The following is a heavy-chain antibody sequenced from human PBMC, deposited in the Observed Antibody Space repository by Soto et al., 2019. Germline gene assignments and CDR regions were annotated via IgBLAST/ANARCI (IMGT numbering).Heavy chain of an antibody. D-gene: IGHD4-17*01. CDR3: ARAKDKDDYDSPPHDY. Sequence: GGSLRLSCAASGFTVSSNYMTWVRQAPGKGLEWVSVIYITGYTYHADSVKGRFTISRDNSKNTLYLQMNSLRAEDTAVYYCARAKDKDDYDSPPHDYWGQGTLVTVSS. V-gene: IGHV3-66*01. CDR2: IYITGYT. J-gene: IGHJ4*02. CDR1: GFTVSSNY.